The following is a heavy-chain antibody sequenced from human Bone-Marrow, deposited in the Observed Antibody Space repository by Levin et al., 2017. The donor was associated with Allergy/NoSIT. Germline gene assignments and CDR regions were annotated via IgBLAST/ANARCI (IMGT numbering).Heavy chain of an antibody. CDR2: ISDSGGDRT. D-gene: IGHD3-22*01. CDR1: GFTFSSYA. V-gene: IGHV3-23*01. J-gene: IGHJ6*02. Sequence: GGSLRLSCEASGFTFSSYAMSWVRQAPGKGLEWVSAISDSGGDRTYYADSVKGRFTISRDNSKSTVYLQMNSLRADDTALYYCAKESLTDRTDLDVRGQGTTVTVSS. CDR3: AKESLTDRTDLDV.